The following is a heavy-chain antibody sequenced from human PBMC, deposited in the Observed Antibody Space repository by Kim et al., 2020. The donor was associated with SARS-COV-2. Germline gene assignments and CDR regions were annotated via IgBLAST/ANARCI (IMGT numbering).Heavy chain of an antibody. Sequence: SVKGRFTISRYNSKNTVYLQRNSLRAEDTAVYYCAREVQQWLVWDDYGMDVWGQGTTVTVSS. CDR3: AREVQQWLVWDDYGMDV. J-gene: IGHJ6*02. V-gene: IGHV3-30*07. D-gene: IGHD6-19*01.